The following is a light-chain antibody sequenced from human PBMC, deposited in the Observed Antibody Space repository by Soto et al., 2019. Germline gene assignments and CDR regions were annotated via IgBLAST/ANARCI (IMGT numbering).Light chain of an antibody. CDR1: QGISSY. V-gene: IGKV1-8*01. Sequence: AIRMTQSPSSFSASTGDRVTITCRASQGISSYLAWYQQKPGKAPKLLIYAASTLQSGVPSRFSGSGSGTDFTLTISCLQSEDFATYYWQQYYSYSSLTFGGGTKVEIK. CDR3: QQYYSYSSLT. J-gene: IGKJ4*01. CDR2: AAS.